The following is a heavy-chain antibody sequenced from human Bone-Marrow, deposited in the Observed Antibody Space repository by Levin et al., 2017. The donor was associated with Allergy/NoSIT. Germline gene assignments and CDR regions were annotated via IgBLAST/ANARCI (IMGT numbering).Heavy chain of an antibody. CDR1: GYTFTSYG. D-gene: IGHD5-24*01. V-gene: IGHV1-18*01. CDR3: ARANGGVEDGYLFDY. CDR2: ISAYNGNT. J-gene: IGHJ4*02. Sequence: VASVKVSCKASGYTFTSYGISWVRQAPGQGLEWMGWISAYNGNTNYAQKLQGRVTMTTDTSTSTAYMELRSLRSDDTAVYYCARANGGVEDGYLFDYWGQGTLVTVSS.